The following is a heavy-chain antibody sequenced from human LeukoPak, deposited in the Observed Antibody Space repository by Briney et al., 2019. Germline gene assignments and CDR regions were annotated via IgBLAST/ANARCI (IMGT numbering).Heavy chain of an antibody. J-gene: IGHJ4*02. CDR1: GFTYG. CDR2: VQNNGNDK. V-gene: IGHV3-30*02. CDR3: ATDFWLYNSHAT. Sequence: PGGSLRLSCATAGFTYGIHWVRQAPGKGLEWVSFVQNNGNDKYYADSVKGRFSVSRDSSKSTVYLQMNSLRVEDTAVYYCATDFWLYNSHATWGQGTLVTVSS. D-gene: IGHD5-24*01.